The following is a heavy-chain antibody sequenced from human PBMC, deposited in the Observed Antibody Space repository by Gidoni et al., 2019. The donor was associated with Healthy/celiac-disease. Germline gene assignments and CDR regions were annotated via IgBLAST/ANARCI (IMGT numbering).Heavy chain of an antibody. CDR3: ARAGPLAVAGENFDY. Sequence: EVQLVESGGGLVQPGGSLRLSCAASGFTFSSYEMNWVRQAPGKGLEWVSYISSSAETIYHADSVKGRFTISRDNAKKSLYLQMNSLRAEDTAVYYCARAGPLAVAGENFDYWGQGTLVTVSS. J-gene: IGHJ4*02. CDR2: ISSSAETI. V-gene: IGHV3-48*03. CDR1: GFTFSSYE. D-gene: IGHD6-19*01.